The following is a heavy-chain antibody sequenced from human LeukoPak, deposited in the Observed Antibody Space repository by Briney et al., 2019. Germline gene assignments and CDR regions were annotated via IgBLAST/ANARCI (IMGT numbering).Heavy chain of an antibody. J-gene: IGHJ4*02. V-gene: IGHV1-46*01. D-gene: IGHD3-3*01. Sequence: ASVKVSCKASGYTFTSYYMHWVRQAPGQGLEWMGIINPSGGSASYAQKFQGRVTMTTDTSTSTAYMELRSLRSDDTAVYYCARDSDLFGVVMSHWGQGTLVTVSS. CDR1: GYTFTSYY. CDR2: INPSGGSA. CDR3: ARDSDLFGVVMSH.